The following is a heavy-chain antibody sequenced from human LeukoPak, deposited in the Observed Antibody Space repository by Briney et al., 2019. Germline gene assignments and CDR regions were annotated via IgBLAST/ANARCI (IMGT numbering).Heavy chain of an antibody. J-gene: IGHJ5*02. Sequence: GASVKVSCKASGYTFTSYGISWVRQAPGQGLEWMGWISAYNGNTNYAQKLQGRVIMTTDTSTSTAYMELRSLRSDDTAVYYCARLGPYDYVWGSYPHNWFDPWGQGTLVTVSS. CDR2: ISAYNGNT. V-gene: IGHV1-18*01. CDR1: GYTFTSYG. D-gene: IGHD3-16*02. CDR3: ARLGPYDYVWGSYPHNWFDP.